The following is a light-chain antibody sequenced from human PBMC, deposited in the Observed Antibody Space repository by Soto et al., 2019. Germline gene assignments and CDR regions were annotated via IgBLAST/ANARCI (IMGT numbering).Light chain of an antibody. CDR3: QQYKNWPPYT. CDR1: QSITSN. CDR2: GAS. V-gene: IGKV3-15*01. J-gene: IGKJ2*01. Sequence: EIVLTQSPGTLSLSPGERATLSCRASQSITSNYLAWYQQKPGQAPRLLIYGASTRATGIPARFSGGGSGTDFTLTISSLQSEDFAIYYCQQYKNWPPYTFGQGTKVDIK.